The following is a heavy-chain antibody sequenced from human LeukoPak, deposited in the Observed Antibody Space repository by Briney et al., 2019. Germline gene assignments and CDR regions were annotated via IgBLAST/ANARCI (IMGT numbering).Heavy chain of an antibody. CDR2: IYYSGST. CDR1: GGSISSYY. Sequence: SETLSLTCTVSGGSISSYYWSWIRQPPGKGLEWIGYIYYSGSTNYNPSLKSRVTISVDTSKNQFSLKLSSVTAADTAVYYCARESSGYIAFDIWGQGTMATVSS. CDR3: ARESSGYIAFDI. D-gene: IGHD3-22*01. J-gene: IGHJ3*02. V-gene: IGHV4-59*01.